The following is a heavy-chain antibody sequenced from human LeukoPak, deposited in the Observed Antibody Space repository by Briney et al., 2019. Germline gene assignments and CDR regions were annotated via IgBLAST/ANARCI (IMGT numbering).Heavy chain of an antibody. CDR1: GFTFRRYA. V-gene: IGHV3-23*01. CDR3: ARRTADYYFDY. CDR2: INGGGSTT. J-gene: IGHJ4*02. Sequence: TGGSLRLSCAASGFTFRRYAMTWVRQAPGKGLEWVSGINGGGSTTYYGDSVKGRFPISRASSNNTLNLKMNSLRAEDTAIYYCARRTADYYFDYWGQGTLVTVSS. D-gene: IGHD1-14*01.